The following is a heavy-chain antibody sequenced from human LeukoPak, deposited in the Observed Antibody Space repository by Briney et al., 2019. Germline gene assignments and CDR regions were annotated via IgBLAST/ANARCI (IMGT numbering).Heavy chain of an antibody. CDR2: IYTSGST. Sequence: SETLSLTCTVSGGSISSGSYYWSWIRQPAGKGLEWIGRIYTSGSTNYNPSLKSRVTISVDTSKNQFSLKLSSVTAADTAVYYCAREGARYSGYDSWGQGTLVSVSS. CDR1: GGSISSGSYY. D-gene: IGHD5-12*01. CDR3: AREGARYSGYDS. V-gene: IGHV4-61*02. J-gene: IGHJ4*02.